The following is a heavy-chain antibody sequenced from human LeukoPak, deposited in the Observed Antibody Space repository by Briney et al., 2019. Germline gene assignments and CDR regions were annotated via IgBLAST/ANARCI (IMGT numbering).Heavy chain of an antibody. D-gene: IGHD3-3*01. J-gene: IGHJ4*02. V-gene: IGHV3-30*04. CDR1: GFFFSSYA. Sequence: GGSLRLSCAASGFFFSSYAMHWVRQAPGKGPEWVAVISYDGINIDYADSVKGRLTISRDNSKNTLYLQMNSLRAEDTAVYYCARCRDYNFWSGSAFDYWGQGTLVTVSS. CDR3: ARCRDYNFWSGSAFDY. CDR2: ISYDGINI.